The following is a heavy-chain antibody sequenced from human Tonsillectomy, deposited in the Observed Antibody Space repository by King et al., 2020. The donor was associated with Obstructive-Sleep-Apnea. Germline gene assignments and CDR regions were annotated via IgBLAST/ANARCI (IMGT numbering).Heavy chain of an antibody. CDR2: IDPSDSNT. CDR3: ARLRLTDLSSVISGAGIVWFDS. D-gene: IGHD3-3*01. Sequence: EQLVQSGAEVKKPGESLRISCKGSGYSFTNYWINWVRQMPGKGLEWMGTIDPSDSNTNYTPSFQGHVSISADKSISTTYLQWSSLKASDTAMYYCARLRLTDLSSVISGAGIVWFDSWGQGTLVTVSS. CDR1: GYSFTNYW. J-gene: IGHJ5*01. V-gene: IGHV5-10-1*03.